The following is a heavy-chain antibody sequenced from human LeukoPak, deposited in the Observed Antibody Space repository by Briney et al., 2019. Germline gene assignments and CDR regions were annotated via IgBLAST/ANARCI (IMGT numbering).Heavy chain of an antibody. V-gene: IGHV3-48*01. CDR3: ARLYSSSSEDFDY. CDR1: GFIFSSYS. J-gene: IGHJ4*02. D-gene: IGHD6-6*01. Sequence: PGGSLRLSCAASGFIFSSYSMNWVRQAPGKGLEWVSYISSSSTIYYADSVKGRFTISRDNAKNSLYLQMNSLRAEDTAVYYCARLYSSSSEDFDYWGQGTLVTVSS. CDR2: ISSSSTI.